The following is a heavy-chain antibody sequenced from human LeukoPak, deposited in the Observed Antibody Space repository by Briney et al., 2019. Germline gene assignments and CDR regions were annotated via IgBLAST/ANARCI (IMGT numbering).Heavy chain of an antibody. J-gene: IGHJ6*02. V-gene: IGHV3-23*01. CDR2: ISGSGGST. D-gene: IGHD2-2*01. Sequence: PGGSLRLSCAASGFTFSSYWMSWVRQAPGKGLEWVSAISGSGGSTYYADSVKGRFTISRDNSKNTLYLQMNSLRAEDTAVYYCAKGEGYCSSTSCYPSAYGMDVWGQGTTVTVSS. CDR3: AKGEGYCSSTSCYPSAYGMDV. CDR1: GFTFSSYW.